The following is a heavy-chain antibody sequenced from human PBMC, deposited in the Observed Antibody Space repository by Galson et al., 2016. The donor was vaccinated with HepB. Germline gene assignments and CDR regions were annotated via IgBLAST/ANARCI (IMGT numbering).Heavy chain of an antibody. J-gene: IGHJ4*02. CDR1: EFIVRNHY. D-gene: IGHD3-22*01. Sequence: SLRLSCAASEFIVRNHYMSWVRQAPGKGLEWVSVIFSGDRTYYADSVKGRFTISRNNSKNTLYLQMNNLRVEDTALYYCAREEPCYDSSAYCDYWGQGALVTVSS. CDR3: AREEPCYDSSAYCDY. V-gene: IGHV3-53*01. CDR2: IFSGDRT.